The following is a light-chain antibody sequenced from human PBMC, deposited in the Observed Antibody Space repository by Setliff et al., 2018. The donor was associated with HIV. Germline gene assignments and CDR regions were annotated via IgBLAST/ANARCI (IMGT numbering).Light chain of an antibody. V-gene: IGLV2-11*01. CDR1: SSDVGRYDY. Sequence: QSALTQPRSVSGSRGQSVTLSCTGHSSDVGRYDYVSWCQQHPGKAPKLMIYDVSKRPSGVPARFSGFKAGNTASLFIAGLEPEDEADYYCCSYAGSYTFVFGTGTKVTVL. CDR2: DVS. J-gene: IGLJ1*01. CDR3: CSYAGSYTFV.